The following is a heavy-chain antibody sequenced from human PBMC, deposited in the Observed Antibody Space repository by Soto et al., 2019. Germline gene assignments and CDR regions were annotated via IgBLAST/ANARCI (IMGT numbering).Heavy chain of an antibody. D-gene: IGHD4-17*01. V-gene: IGHV1-18*04. CDR1: GYSFTSHY. J-gene: IGHJ4*02. CDR3: ARDEFGDPGVY. CDR2: ISAYNGNT. Sequence: ASVKVSCKAIGYSFTSHYMHWVRQAPGQGLEWMGWISAYNGNTNYAQKLQGRVTMTTDTSTSTAYMELRSLRSDDTAVYYCARDEFGDPGVYWGQGTLVTVSS.